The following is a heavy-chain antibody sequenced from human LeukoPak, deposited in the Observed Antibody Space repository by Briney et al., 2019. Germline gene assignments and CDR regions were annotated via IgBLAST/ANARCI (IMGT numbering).Heavy chain of an antibody. D-gene: IGHD3-3*01. CDR2: IIPIFGTA. CDR3: ARVRTDYVFWSGYPFDY. V-gene: IGHV1-69*13. J-gene: IGHJ4*02. Sequence: SVKVSCKASGGTFSSYAISWVRQAPGQGLEWMGGIIPIFGTANYAQKFQGRVTITADESTSTAYMELSSLRSEDTAVYYCARVRTDYVFWSGYPFDYWGQGTLVTVSS. CDR1: GGTFSSYA.